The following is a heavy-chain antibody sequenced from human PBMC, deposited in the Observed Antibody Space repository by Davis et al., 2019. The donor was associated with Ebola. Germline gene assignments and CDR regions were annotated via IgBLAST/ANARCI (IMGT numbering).Heavy chain of an antibody. J-gene: IGHJ6*02. Sequence: GESLKISCAASGFTFRETWIHWVRQAPGEGLVWVSRIDSVGTAVYADTVKGRFTISRDNAKNSLYLQMNSLRAEDTALYYCAKDRLAYYYGMDVWGQGTTVTVSS. V-gene: IGHV3-74*01. CDR2: IDSVGTA. CDR3: AKDRLAYYYGMDV. CDR1: GFTFRETW.